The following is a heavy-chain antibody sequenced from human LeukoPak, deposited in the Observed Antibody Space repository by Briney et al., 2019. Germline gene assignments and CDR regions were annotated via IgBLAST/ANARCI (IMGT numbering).Heavy chain of an antibody. D-gene: IGHD5-18*01. CDR2: ISTGTYI. Sequence: PGGSLRLSCAASGFTFSSYEMNWVRQAPGKGLEWISHISTGTYIAYTDSVKGRFTISRDNAKNSLYLQMNSLRAEDTAVYYCAKSGIQLWSGGLDIWGQGTLVTVSS. CDR3: AKSGIQLWSGGLDI. J-gene: IGHJ4*02. V-gene: IGHV3-48*03. CDR1: GFTFSSYE.